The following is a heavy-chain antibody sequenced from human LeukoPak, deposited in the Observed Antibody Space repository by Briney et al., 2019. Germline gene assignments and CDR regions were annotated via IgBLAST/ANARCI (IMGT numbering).Heavy chain of an antibody. J-gene: IGHJ4*02. CDR3: ARQALLHSGWPPQTDY. CDR1: GYTFTSYG. Sequence: ASVKVSCKASGYTFTSYGISWVRQAPGQGLEWMGWISAYNGNTNYAQKLQGRATMTTDTSTSTAYMELRSLRSDDTAVYYCARQALLHSGWPPQTDYWGQGTLVTVSS. CDR2: ISAYNGNT. V-gene: IGHV1-18*04. D-gene: IGHD6-19*01.